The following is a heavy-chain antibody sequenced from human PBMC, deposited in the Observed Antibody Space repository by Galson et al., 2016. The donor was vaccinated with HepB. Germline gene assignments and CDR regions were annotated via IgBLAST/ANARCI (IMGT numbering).Heavy chain of an antibody. CDR3: AREHYYVVSY. CDR1: GFTFSSSW. D-gene: IGHD3-10*02. V-gene: IGHV3-7*01. CDR2: INQDGNEK. Sequence: SLRLSCAASGFTFSSSWMSWVRQAPGKGLEWVANINQDGNEKYYVDSVKGRFTISRDNAKNSLYLQMNNLRDEDTAVYYCAREHYYVVSYWGQGTLVTVSS. J-gene: IGHJ4*02.